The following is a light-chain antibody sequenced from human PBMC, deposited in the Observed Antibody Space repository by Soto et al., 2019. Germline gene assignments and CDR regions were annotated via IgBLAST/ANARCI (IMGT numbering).Light chain of an antibody. CDR2: SAS. CDR3: QQYGSSPIT. V-gene: IGKV3-20*01. Sequence: EIVLTQSPGTLSLSPGERCTLSCRASQNLGTLYLAWFQQKSGQAPRLLIYSASRRATVIPDRFTVIGSGTDFTLTINRVEPEDFAVYFCQQYGSSPITFGQGTRLEI. J-gene: IGKJ5*01. CDR1: QNLGTLY.